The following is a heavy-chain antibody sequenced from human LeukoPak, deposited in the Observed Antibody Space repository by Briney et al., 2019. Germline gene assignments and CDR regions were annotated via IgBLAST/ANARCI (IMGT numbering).Heavy chain of an antibody. CDR2: INAGNGNT. CDR3: ARGGITIFGVVIIRDYYGMDV. CDR1: GGTFTSYA. J-gene: IGHJ6*02. V-gene: IGHV1-3*01. D-gene: IGHD3-3*01. Sequence: GASVKVSCKASGGTFTSYAMHWVRQAPGQRLEWMGWINAGNGNTKYSQKFQGRVTITRDTSASTAYMELSSLRSEDTAVYYCARGGITIFGVVIIRDYYGMDVWGQGTTVTVSS.